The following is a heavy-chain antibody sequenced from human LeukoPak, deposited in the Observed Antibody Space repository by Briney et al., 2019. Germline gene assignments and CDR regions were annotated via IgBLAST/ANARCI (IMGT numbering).Heavy chain of an antibody. Sequence: GGSLRLSCAASGFTVSSNYMSWVRQAPGKGLEWVSVIYSGGSTYYADSVKGRFTISRDNSKNTLYLQMNSLRAEDTAVYYCARGRGYSGYDRSYWYFDLWGRGTLVTVSS. V-gene: IGHV3-53*01. D-gene: IGHD5-12*01. CDR3: ARGRGYSGYDRSYWYFDL. CDR2: IYSGGST. CDR1: GFTVSSNY. J-gene: IGHJ2*01.